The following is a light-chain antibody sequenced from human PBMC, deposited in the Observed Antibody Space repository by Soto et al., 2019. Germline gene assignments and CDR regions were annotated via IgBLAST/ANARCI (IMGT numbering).Light chain of an antibody. Sequence: DVHMTQSPSSLSASVGDRVTITCRASQSISGFLNWYQQKPGKAPNLVIFGASNLENGVPSRFRGSGSGTDFTLTISGLQPEDFATYFCQQTLNTPYTFGQGTKL. V-gene: IGKV1-39*01. J-gene: IGKJ2*01. CDR2: GAS. CDR1: QSISGF. CDR3: QQTLNTPYT.